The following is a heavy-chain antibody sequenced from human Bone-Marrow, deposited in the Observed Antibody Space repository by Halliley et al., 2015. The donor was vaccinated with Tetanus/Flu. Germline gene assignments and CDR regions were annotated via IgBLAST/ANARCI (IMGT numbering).Heavy chain of an antibody. CDR2: VYYTGSP. V-gene: IGHV4-59*01. Sequence: WFGSVYYTGSPNYNPSLKSRVTISVDTSKDQFSLNLASVTAADTAVYFCARVLSSGSRVFDVWGQGTVVTVSS. D-gene: IGHD3-16*02. J-gene: IGHJ3*01. CDR3: ARVLSSGSRVFDV.